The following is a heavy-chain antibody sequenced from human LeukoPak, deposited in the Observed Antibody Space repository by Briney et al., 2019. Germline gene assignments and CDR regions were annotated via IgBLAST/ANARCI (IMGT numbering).Heavy chain of an antibody. CDR3: ARGWVYTYYDSTGYLWYFDY. J-gene: IGHJ4*02. Sequence: SETLSLTCTLSGGSISSYYWSCIRQPPGKGLEWIGYIYYTGSTNYNPSLESRVTISVDTSKNQFSLKLSSVTAADTAVYYCARGWVYTYYDSTGYLWYFDYWGQGTLVTVSS. CDR1: GGSISSYY. D-gene: IGHD3-22*01. V-gene: IGHV4-59*01. CDR2: IYYTGST.